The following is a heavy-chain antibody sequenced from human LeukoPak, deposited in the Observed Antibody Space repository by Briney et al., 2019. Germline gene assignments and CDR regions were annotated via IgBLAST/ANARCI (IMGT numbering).Heavy chain of an antibody. CDR2: ISYDGSNK. D-gene: IGHD3-3*01. V-gene: IGHV3-30-3*01. J-gene: IGHJ6*02. CDR1: GFTFSSYA. CDR3: ARGMSTVFGVVIHPKYYYGMDV. Sequence: HPGGSLRLSCAASGFTFSSYAMHWVRQAPGKGLEWVAVISYDGSNKYYADSVKGRFTISRDNSKNTLYLQMNSLRAEDTAVYYCARGMSTVFGVVIHPKYYYGMDVWGQGTTVTVSS.